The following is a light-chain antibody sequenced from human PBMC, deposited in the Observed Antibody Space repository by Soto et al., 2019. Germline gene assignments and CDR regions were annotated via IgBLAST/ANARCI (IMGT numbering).Light chain of an antibody. Sequence: EIVFTQSPATLSLSPGERATLSCRASQSVSSYLAWYQQKPGQAPRLLIYDASNRATGIPARFSGSRSGTEFTLTISSLQSEDFAVYYCQYYNHWWTFGQGTKVDIK. CDR3: QYYNHWWT. CDR2: DAS. V-gene: IGKV3-11*01. J-gene: IGKJ1*01. CDR1: QSVSSY.